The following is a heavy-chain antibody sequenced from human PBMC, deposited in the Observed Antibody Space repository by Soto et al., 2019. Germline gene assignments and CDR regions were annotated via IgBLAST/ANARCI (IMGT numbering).Heavy chain of an antibody. D-gene: IGHD2-2*01. CDR2: IYYSGST. Sequence: QVQLQESGPGLVRPSETLSLTCTVSGCSFSSYYWTWIRQSPGKGLEWIGYIYYSGSTDYNPSLRGRLAISIDTSKNQFSLRLNSMTAADTAVYYCAGRDCSGTNCYYLDYYYMDVWGKGTTVTVSS. CDR3: AGRDCSGTNCYYLDYYYMDV. J-gene: IGHJ6*03. V-gene: IGHV4-59*08. CDR1: GCSFSSYY.